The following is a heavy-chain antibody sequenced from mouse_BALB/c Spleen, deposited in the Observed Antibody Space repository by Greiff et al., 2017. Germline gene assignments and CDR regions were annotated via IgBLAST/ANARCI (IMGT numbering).Heavy chain of an antibody. V-gene: IGHV1S81*02. Sequence: QVQLQQPGAELVKPGASVKLSCKASGYTFTSYWMHWVKQRPGQGLEWIGEINPSNGRTNYNEKFKSKATLTVDKSSSTAYMQLSSLTSEDSAVYDGTRGINDGHEYYFDYWGQGTTLTVSA. CDR1: GYTFTSYW. D-gene: IGHD2-2*01. J-gene: IGHJ2*01. CDR2: INPSNGRT. CDR3: TRGINDGHEYYFDY.